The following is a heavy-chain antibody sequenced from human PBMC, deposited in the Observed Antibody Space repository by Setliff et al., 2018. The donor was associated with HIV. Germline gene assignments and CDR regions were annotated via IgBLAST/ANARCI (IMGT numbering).Heavy chain of an antibody. CDR2: VRSKPNGGTT. CDR3: TGDRRGSSSWSGYNGGFDY. Sequence: PGGSLRLSCAASGFTFDDYALTWVRQAPGKGLEWVGFVRSKPNGGTTDYAASVKGRFTISRDDAKTIAYLHMNSLTTDDTAVYFCTGDRRGSSSWSGYNGGFDYWGQGTLVTVSS. J-gene: IGHJ4*02. V-gene: IGHV3-49*04. D-gene: IGHD3-3*01. CDR1: GFTFDDYA.